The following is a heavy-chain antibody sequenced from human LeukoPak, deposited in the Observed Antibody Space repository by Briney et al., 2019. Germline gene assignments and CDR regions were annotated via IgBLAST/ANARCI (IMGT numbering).Heavy chain of an antibody. J-gene: IGHJ6*02. CDR2: ISYDGSNK. D-gene: IGHD2-15*01. CDR1: GFTFSSYA. V-gene: IGHV3-30-3*01. Sequence: GGSLRLSCAASGFTFSSYAMHWVRQAPGKGLEWVAVISYDGSNKYYADSVKGRFTISRDNSKNTLYLQMNSLRAEDTAVYYCASQYRLIVVVVAATVSSDYGMDVWGQGTTVTVSS. CDR3: ASQYRLIVVVVAATVSSDYGMDV.